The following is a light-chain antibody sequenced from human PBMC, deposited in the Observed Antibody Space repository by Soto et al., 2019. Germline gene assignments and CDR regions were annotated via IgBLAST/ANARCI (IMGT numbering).Light chain of an antibody. CDR3: QQYDDYWT. Sequence: DIQMTQSPSTLSASVGDRVIITCRASQRLSSWLAWYQQKPRQAPRLLIFDTSRLQSGVPSRFSGSGSGTEFTLTISSLQPDDFATYYCQQYDDYWTLGQGTKVDIK. J-gene: IGKJ1*01. CDR1: QRLSSW. CDR2: DTS. V-gene: IGKV1-5*01.